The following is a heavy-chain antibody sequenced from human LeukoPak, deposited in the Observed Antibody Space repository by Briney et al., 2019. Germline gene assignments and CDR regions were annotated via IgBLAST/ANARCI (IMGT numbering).Heavy chain of an antibody. D-gene: IGHD2-2*02. J-gene: IGHJ6*02. CDR2: INHSGST. CDR1: GGSFSGYY. CDR3: ARVPFRYCSSTSCYTANYYCYGMDV. Sequence: SETLSLTCAVYGGSFSGYYWSWIRQPPGKGLEWIGEINHSGSTNYNPSLKSRVTISVDTSKNQFSLKLSSVTAADTAVYYCARVPFRYCSSTSCYTANYYCYGMDVWGQGTTVTVSS. V-gene: IGHV4-34*01.